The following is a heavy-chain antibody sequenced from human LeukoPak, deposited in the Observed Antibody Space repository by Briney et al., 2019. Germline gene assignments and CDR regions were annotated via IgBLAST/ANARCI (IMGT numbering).Heavy chain of an antibody. CDR1: GGSISSSSYY. D-gene: IGHD6-6*01. V-gene: IGHV4-39*01. CDR2: IYYSGST. Sequence: SETLSLTCTVSGGSISSSSYYWGWISQPPGKGLEWIGSIYYSGSTYYNPSLKSRVTISVDTSKNQFSLKLSSVTAADTAVYYCASQDLIAARPRDYWGQGTLVTVSS. CDR3: ASQDLIAARPRDY. J-gene: IGHJ4*02.